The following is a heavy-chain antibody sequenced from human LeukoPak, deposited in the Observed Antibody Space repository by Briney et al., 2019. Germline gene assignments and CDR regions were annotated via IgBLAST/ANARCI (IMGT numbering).Heavy chain of an antibody. Sequence: GGSLRLSCAASGFRFADFAMHWVRQAAWKGLEFVSGISWNTNTVGYADSVKGRFTISRDNAKNSLYLQMNSLRVEDTALYYCTKAPGVTTGWFDPWGQGTLVTVSS. CDR2: ISWNTNTV. CDR1: GFRFADFA. CDR3: TKAPGVTTGWFDP. D-gene: IGHD4-17*01. J-gene: IGHJ5*02. V-gene: IGHV3-9*01.